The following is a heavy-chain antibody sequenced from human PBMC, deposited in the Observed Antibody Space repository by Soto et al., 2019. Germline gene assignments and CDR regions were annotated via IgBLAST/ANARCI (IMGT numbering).Heavy chain of an antibody. CDR2: IYYSGST. J-gene: IGHJ6*02. CDR3: ARHFLPLLRFLDLQGYGMDV. Sequence: SETLSLTCTVSDGSSRESSYYWGSIRKTPGKGLEWIGSIYYSGSTYYNPSLKSRVTISVDTSKNQFSLTLSSVTVADTAVYYCARHFLPLLRFLDLQGYGMDVWGQGTTVTVSS. D-gene: IGHD3-3*01. V-gene: IGHV4-39*01. CDR1: DGSSRESSYY.